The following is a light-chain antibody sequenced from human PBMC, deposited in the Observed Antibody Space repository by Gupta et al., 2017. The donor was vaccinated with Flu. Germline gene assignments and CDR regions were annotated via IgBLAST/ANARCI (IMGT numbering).Light chain of an antibody. CDR3: QQRSRWST. Sequence: SPAHMSLSKGERPTRSCRDSKSVTYYLEWSQQQPDQAPRLIIYDASNSASGNPGRFSGGGYEXDFSLTXSRREDEDFAVYYEQQRSRWSTFGXGTKLEI. J-gene: IGKJ2*02. CDR1: KSVTYY. V-gene: IGKV3-11*01. CDR2: DAS.